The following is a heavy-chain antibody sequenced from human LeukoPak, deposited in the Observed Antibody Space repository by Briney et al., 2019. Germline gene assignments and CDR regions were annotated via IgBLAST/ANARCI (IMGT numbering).Heavy chain of an antibody. CDR1: GFTFSSYW. Sequence: GGSLRLSCAASGFTFSSYWMSWVRQAPGKGLEWVGRIKSKTDGGTTDYAAPVKGRFTISRDNSKNTLYLQMNSLKTEDTAVYYCTTDREITIFGVVIDDLDYWGQGTLVTVSS. CDR3: TTDREITIFGVVIDDLDY. V-gene: IGHV3-15*01. D-gene: IGHD3-3*01. J-gene: IGHJ4*02. CDR2: IKSKTDGGTT.